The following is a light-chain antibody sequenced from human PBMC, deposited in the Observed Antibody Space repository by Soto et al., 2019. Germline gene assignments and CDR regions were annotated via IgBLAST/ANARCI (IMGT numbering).Light chain of an antibody. CDR2: EVN. CDR1: SSDVGAYTF. CDR3: SSYAGSINLI. V-gene: IGLV2-8*01. J-gene: IGLJ2*01. Sequence: QSVLTQPPSASGSPGQSVTISCTGTSSDVGAYTFVSWYQQHPGKAPKLIIYEVNQRPSGVPDRFSGSKSGSTASLTVSGLQADDEAAYYCSSYAGSINLIFGGGTKLTVL.